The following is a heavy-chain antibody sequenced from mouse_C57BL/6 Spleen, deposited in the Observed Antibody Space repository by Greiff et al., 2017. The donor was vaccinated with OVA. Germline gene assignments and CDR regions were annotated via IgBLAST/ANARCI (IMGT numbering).Heavy chain of an antibody. Sequence: SGPELVKPGASVKISCKASGYAFSSSWMNWVKQRPGKGLEWIGRIYPGDGDTNYNGKFKGKATLTADKSSSTAYMQLSSLTSEDSAVYFCARRGEGTWFAYWGQGTLVTVSA. J-gene: IGHJ3*01. CDR1: GYAFSSSW. CDR2: IYPGDGDT. CDR3: ARRGEGTWFAY. V-gene: IGHV1-82*01.